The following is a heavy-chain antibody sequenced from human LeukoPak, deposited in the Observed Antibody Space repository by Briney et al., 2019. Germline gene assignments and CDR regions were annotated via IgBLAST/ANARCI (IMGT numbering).Heavy chain of an antibody. V-gene: IGHV4-59*01. J-gene: IGHJ4*02. CDR2: IYFSGST. Sequence: SETLSLTCTVSGGSISSYYWSWIRQPPGKGLEWIGYIYFSGSTNYNPSLKSRVTISVDTSKNQFSLKLSSVTAADTAVYYCARDRIAGGGGFDYWGQGTLVTVSS. CDR1: GGSISSYY. D-gene: IGHD3-16*01. CDR3: ARDRIAGGGGFDY.